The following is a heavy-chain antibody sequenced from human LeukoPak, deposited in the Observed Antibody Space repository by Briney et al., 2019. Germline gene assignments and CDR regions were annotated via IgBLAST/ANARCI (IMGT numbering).Heavy chain of an antibody. J-gene: IGHJ6*03. CDR2: INPSGGST. CDR1: GYTFTSYY. V-gene: IGHV1-46*01. Sequence: HWASVKVSCKASGYTFTSYYMHWVRQAPGQGLEWMGIINPSGGSTSYAQKFQGRVTMTRDMSTSTVYMELSSLRSEDPPVYYCALGGGSSGWYADYYYYYMDVWGKGTTVTVSS. D-gene: IGHD6-19*01. CDR3: ALGGGSSGWYADYYYYYMDV.